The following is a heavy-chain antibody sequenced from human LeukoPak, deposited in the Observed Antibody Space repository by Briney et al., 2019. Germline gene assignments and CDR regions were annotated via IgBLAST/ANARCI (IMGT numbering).Heavy chain of an antibody. CDR3: SSHSMAGHYYFYYMVV. D-gene: IGHD3-3*02. Sequence: SETLSLTCTVSGVSITSSSYNWGWIRQPPGKGLEWIGSIYYSGNTYYNPSLKSRVTISVDTSKNQFSLKLNSVTAADTAVYYCSSHSMAGHYYFYYMVVWGKGTTVTVSS. J-gene: IGHJ6*03. CDR2: IYYSGNT. CDR1: GVSITSSSYN. V-gene: IGHV4-39*01.